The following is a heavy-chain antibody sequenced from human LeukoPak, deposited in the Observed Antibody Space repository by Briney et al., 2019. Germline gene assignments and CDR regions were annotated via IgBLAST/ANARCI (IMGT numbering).Heavy chain of an antibody. CDR3: ARAAITIFGVDPYYFDY. D-gene: IGHD3-3*01. Sequence: SETLSLTCAVSGGSISSSNWWSWVRQPPGKGLEWIGEIYHSGSTNYNPSLKSRVTISVDKSKNQFSLKLSSVTALDTAVYYCARAAITIFGVDPYYFDYWGQGTLVTVSS. J-gene: IGHJ4*02. V-gene: IGHV4-4*02. CDR2: IYHSGST. CDR1: GGSISSSNW.